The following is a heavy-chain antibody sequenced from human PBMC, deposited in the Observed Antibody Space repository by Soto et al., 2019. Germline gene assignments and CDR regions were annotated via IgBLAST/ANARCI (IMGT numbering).Heavy chain of an antibody. CDR3: ASGYGSGTLDY. Sequence: ASVKVSCKPSGYTFNTYYLHWVRQAPGQALEWMGVIHPSGGGTTYAQKFQGRVTITRDTSASTAYMELSSLRSEDTAVYYCASGYGSGTLDYWGQGTLVTVSS. D-gene: IGHD3-10*01. J-gene: IGHJ4*02. V-gene: IGHV1-46*02. CDR2: IHPSGGGT. CDR1: GYTFNTYY.